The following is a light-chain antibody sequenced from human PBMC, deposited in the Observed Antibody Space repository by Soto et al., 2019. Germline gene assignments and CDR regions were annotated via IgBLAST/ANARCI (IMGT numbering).Light chain of an antibody. V-gene: IGLV1-44*01. CDR1: SSNIGTNT. Sequence: QAVVTQPPSASGTPGQRVTISCSGSSSNIGTNTVNWYQQFPGTAPELLIYSNDQRPSGVPDRFSGSKSGTSASLAIGGLQSDDEADYYCAVWDGSLNGWVFGGGTKLTVL. CDR3: AVWDGSLNGWV. J-gene: IGLJ3*02. CDR2: SND.